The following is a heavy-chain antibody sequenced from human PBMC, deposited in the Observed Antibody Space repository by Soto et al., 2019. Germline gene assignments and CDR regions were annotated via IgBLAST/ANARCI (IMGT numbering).Heavy chain of an antibody. CDR3: AKDLALYQIGSHYGMDV. CDR2: ISFDGTNT. J-gene: IGHJ6*02. V-gene: IGHV3-30*18. CDR1: GFSFNTYG. D-gene: IGHD2-2*03. Sequence: HPGGSLRLSCAASGFSFNTYGIHWVRQPPGKGLEWVAVISFDGTNTFEADSVKGRFTISRDNSKNILYLQMNRLTIEDAAVYYCAKDLALYQIGSHYGMDVWGPGTTVTVSS.